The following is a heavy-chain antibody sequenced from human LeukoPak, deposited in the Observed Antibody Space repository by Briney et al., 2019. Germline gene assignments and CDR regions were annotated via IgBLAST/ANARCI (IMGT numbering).Heavy chain of an antibody. Sequence: GASVKVSCKASGYTFTGYYMHWVRQAPGQGLEWMGWINPNSGGTNYAQKFQGRVTMTRDTSINTAYMELSSLTSDDTAVYYCARGRDLDCSSAGCSMFDYWGQGTLVTVSS. CDR2: INPNSGGT. CDR1: GYTFTGYY. D-gene: IGHD2-2*01. CDR3: ARGRDLDCSSAGCSMFDY. J-gene: IGHJ4*02. V-gene: IGHV1-2*02.